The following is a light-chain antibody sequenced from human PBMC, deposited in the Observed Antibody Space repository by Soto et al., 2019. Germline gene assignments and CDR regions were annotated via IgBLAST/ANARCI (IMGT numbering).Light chain of an antibody. J-gene: IGLJ2*01. Sequence: QSALTQPASVSGSPGQSITISCTGTSSNIGTYDYVSWYQHHPGKAPKLIISEVGTRPSGVSYRFSGSKSVNAASLTISGLPAEDEAYYYCSSYTYTSSVVFGGGTKVTVL. CDR1: SSNIGTYDY. V-gene: IGLV2-14*01. CDR3: SSYTYTSSVV. CDR2: EVG.